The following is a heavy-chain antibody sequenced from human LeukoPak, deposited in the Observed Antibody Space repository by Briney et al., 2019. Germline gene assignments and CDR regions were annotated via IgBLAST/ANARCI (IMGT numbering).Heavy chain of an antibody. D-gene: IGHD6-13*01. J-gene: IGHJ6*02. CDR3: ARTGGSYIAAAGTSLYYYYYGMDV. Sequence: GGALRLSCAAPGFTFSSYAMHWVRQAPGKGLEYVSAISSNGGRTYYANSVKGRFTISRDNSKNTLYLQMGSLRAEDMAVYYCARTGGSYIAAAGTSLYYYYYGMDVWGQGTTVTVSS. CDR1: GFTFSSYA. CDR2: ISSNGGRT. V-gene: IGHV3-64*01.